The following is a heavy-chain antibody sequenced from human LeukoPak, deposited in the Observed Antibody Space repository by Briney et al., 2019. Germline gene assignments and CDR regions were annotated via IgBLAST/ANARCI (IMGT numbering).Heavy chain of an antibody. CDR2: ISYDGSNK. J-gene: IGHJ4*02. V-gene: IGHV3-30-3*01. CDR1: GFTFSSYA. Sequence: GGSLRLSCAASGFTFSSYAMHWVRQAPGKGLEWVAVISYDGSNKYYADSVKGRFTISRDNSKNTLYLQMNSLRAEDTAVYYCARDQSDDIVATYYFDYWGQGTLVTVSS. CDR3: ARDQSDDIVATYYFDY. D-gene: IGHD5-12*01.